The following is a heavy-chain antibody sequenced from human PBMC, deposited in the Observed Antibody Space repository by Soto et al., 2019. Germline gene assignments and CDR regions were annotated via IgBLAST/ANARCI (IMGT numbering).Heavy chain of an antibody. Sequence: ASVKVSCKASGYVFISYGISWVRQAPGQGLEWMGWISRHNGNTNYAQKFQGRVTMTTDASTSTAYMEPRSLRSDDTAVYYCARDLDGSGSYYTDYWGQGTLVTVSS. D-gene: IGHD3-10*01. J-gene: IGHJ4*02. CDR1: GYVFISYG. CDR3: ARDLDGSGSYYTDY. V-gene: IGHV1-18*01. CDR2: ISRHNGNT.